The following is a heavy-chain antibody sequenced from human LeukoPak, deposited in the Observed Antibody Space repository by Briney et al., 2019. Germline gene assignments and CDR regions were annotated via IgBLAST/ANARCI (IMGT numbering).Heavy chain of an antibody. CDR2: ISSSSSYI. CDR3: ARDSPTARLGY. D-gene: IGHD4-17*01. Sequence: GGSLRLSCAASGFTFSSYIVNWVRQAPGKGLEWVSSISSSSSYIYYADSVKGRFTISRDNAKNSLYLQMNSLRAEDTAVYYCARDSPTARLGYWGQGTLVTVSS. V-gene: IGHV3-21*01. CDR1: GFTFSSYI. J-gene: IGHJ4*02.